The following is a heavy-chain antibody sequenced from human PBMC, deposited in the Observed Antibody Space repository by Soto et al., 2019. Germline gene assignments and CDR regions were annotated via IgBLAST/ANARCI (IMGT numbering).Heavy chain of an antibody. CDR3: AKDRGGYSFDY. CDR1: GFTFSSYG. CDR2: ISYDGSNK. V-gene: IGHV3-30*18. J-gene: IGHJ4*02. Sequence: PGGYRRLSCAASGFTFSSYGMHWVRQAPGKGLEWVAVISYDGSNKYYADSVKGRFTISRDNSKNTLYLQMNSLRAEDTAVYYCAKDRGGYSFDYSGQGTLVTV. D-gene: IGHD3-10*01.